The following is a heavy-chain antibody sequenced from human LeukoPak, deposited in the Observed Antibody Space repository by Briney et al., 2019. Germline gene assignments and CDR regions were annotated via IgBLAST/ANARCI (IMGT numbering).Heavy chain of an antibody. V-gene: IGHV4-59*01. CDR3: AGVGSYSNYYFDY. D-gene: IGHD4-11*01. Sequence: SETLSLTCTVSGGSISSYYWSWIRQPPGKGLEWIGYIYYSGSTNYNPSLKSRVTISVDTSKNQFSLKLSSVTAADTAVYYCAGVGSYSNYYFDYWGQGTLVTVSS. J-gene: IGHJ4*02. CDR1: GGSISSYY. CDR2: IYYSGST.